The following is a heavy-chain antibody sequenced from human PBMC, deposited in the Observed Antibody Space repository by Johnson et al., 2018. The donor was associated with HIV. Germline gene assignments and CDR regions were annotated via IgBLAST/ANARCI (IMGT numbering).Heavy chain of an antibody. Sequence: MLLVESGGGLIQPGGSLRLSCAASGFTVSSNYMSWVRQAPGKGLEWVSVIYSGGSTYYADSVKGRFTISRDNSKNTLDLQMNSLRAEDTAVYYCVSSAQWSGWSDDAFDIWGQGTMVTVSS. J-gene: IGHJ3*02. CDR2: IYSGGST. V-gene: IGHV3-53*01. D-gene: IGHD6-19*01. CDR1: GFTVSSNY. CDR3: VSSAQWSGWSDDAFDI.